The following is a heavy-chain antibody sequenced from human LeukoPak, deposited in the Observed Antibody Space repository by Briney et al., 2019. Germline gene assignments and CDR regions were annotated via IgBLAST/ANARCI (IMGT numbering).Heavy chain of an antibody. J-gene: IGHJ4*02. V-gene: IGHV3-23*01. D-gene: IGHD3-10*01. Sequence: PGGSLRLSCAASGSTFSSYAMSWVRQAPGKGLEWVSAISGSGGSTYYADSVKGRFTISRDNSKNTLYLQMNSLRAEDTAVYYCAKLSSYYYGSGSYPIDYWGQGTLVTVSS. CDR1: GSTFSSYA. CDR2: ISGSGGST. CDR3: AKLSSYYYGSGSYPIDY.